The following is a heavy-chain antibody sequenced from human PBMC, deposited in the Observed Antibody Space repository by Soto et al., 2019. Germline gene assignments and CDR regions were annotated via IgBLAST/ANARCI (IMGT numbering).Heavy chain of an antibody. CDR1: GGSISGGVHS. D-gene: IGHD3-22*01. CDR3: AGLYPYESSGYHLNY. Sequence: SETLSLTCTVSGGSISGGVHSWSWIRQPPGKGLEWVGRIYDRGSTYYNPSLGSRLTISVDTSKNQFSLKLRSVTAADTAVFYCAGLYPYESSGYHLNYWGQGALVTVSS. CDR2: IYDRGST. V-gene: IGHV4-39*01. J-gene: IGHJ4*02.